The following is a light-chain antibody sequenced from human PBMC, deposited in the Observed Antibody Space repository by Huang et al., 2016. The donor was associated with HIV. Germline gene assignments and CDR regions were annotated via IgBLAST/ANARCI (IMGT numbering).Light chain of an antibody. V-gene: IGKV3-15*01. Sequence: EIVMTQSPATLSVSPGEGATLSCRASQTVSNHLAWYQHKPGQAPRLLIYDASTRATGIPAMFSGSGSGTEFTLTISTLQSEDVGIYYCHRYHKWLAITFGQGTRLEIK. CDR1: QTVSNH. J-gene: IGKJ5*01. CDR3: HRYHKWLAIT. CDR2: DAS.